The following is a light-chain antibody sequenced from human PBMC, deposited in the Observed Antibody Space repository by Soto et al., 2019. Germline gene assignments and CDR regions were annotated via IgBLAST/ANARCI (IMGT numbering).Light chain of an antibody. V-gene: IGKV1-5*03. CDR1: QTISSW. J-gene: IGKJ1*01. CDR2: KAS. CDR3: QHYNSCSAA. Sequence: DIPMTQSPSTLSGSVGDRVTITCRASQTISSWLAWYQQKPGKAPKLLIYKASTLKSGVPSRFSGSGSGTEFTLTISSLQPDDFATYYCQHYNSCSAAFGQGTKVELK.